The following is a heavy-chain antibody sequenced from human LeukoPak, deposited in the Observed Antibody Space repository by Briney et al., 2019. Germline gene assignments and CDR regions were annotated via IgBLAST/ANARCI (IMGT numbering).Heavy chain of an antibody. CDR2: ISGSGGST. CDR3: AKGVAVAVTVYFDY. D-gene: IGHD6-19*01. Sequence: GGSLRLSCAASGFTFSSYGMSWVRQAPGKGLEWVSAISGSGGSTYYADSVKGRFTISRDNSKNTLYLQMNSLRAEDTAVYYCAKGVAVAVTVYFDYWGQGTLVTVSS. J-gene: IGHJ4*02. CDR1: GFTFSSYG. V-gene: IGHV3-23*01.